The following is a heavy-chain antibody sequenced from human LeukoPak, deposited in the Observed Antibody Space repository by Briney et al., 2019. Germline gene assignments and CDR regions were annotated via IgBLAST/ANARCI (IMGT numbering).Heavy chain of an antibody. CDR1: GFTFSTYA. J-gene: IGHJ4*02. Sequence: GGSLRLSCAASGFTFSTYAMNWVRQAPGKALEWISFISTDGNTMYYADSVKGRFTISRDNAKNSLYLQVNSLRAEDTAVYYCSSSPGTYPFPFDSWGQGSLVTVYS. CDR3: SSSPGTYPFPFDS. D-gene: IGHD3-10*01. V-gene: IGHV3-48*03. CDR2: ISTDGNTM.